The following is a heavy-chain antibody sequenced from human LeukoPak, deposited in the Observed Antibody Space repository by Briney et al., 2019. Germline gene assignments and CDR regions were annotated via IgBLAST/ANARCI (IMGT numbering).Heavy chain of an antibody. Sequence: PGGSLRLSRAASGFTFSSYWMHWVRQAPGKGLVWVSRINSDGSSTTYADSVKGRFTISRDNAKNTLYLQMNSLRAEDTAMYYCVRQYSYDSSGYYPWDYWGQGTLVTVSS. CDR3: VRQYSYDSSGYYPWDY. V-gene: IGHV3-74*01. J-gene: IGHJ4*02. CDR2: INSDGSST. CDR1: GFTFSSYW. D-gene: IGHD3-22*01.